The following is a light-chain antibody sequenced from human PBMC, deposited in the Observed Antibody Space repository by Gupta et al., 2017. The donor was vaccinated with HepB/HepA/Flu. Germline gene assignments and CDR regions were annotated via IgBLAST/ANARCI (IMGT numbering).Light chain of an antibody. Sequence: EIVSTQSPATLALSPGERVALSCRARKNNRTSLTWYQHKPGQAPRLLIHDVSNRATGVPARFAGSGSGTDFTLAISSLEPEDFAVYYCQQRNTWPRTFGQGTKVEI. V-gene: IGKV3-11*01. J-gene: IGKJ1*01. CDR1: KNNRTS. CDR2: DVS. CDR3: QQRNTWPRT.